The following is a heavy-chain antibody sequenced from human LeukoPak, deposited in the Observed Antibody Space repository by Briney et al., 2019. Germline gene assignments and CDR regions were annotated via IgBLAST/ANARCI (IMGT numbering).Heavy chain of an antibody. CDR2: ISYSSYYI. CDR3: AKYLYCDSARCTDVFDI. CDR1: GFTFSTYT. V-gene: IGHV3-21*01. D-gene: IGHD2-2*01. Sequence: KPGGSLRLSCAASGFTFSTYTMNWVRQAPGKGLEWVSSISYSSYYIYYADSVKGRFTISRDNAKNSLYLQMNSLRAEDTAVYYCAKYLYCDSARCTDVFDIWGQGTLVTASS. J-gene: IGHJ3*02.